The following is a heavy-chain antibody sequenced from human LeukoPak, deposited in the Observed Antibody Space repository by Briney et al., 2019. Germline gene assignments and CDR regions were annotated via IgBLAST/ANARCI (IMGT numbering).Heavy chain of an antibody. CDR2: INHSGST. V-gene: IGHV4-34*01. CDR1: GGSFSGYY. CDR3: ARGEWGSYRYWDY. Sequence: PSETLSLTCAVYGGSFSGYYWSWIRQPPGKGLEWIGEINHSGSTNYNPSLKSRVTISVDTSKNQFSLKLSSVTAADTAVYYCARGEWGSYRYWDYWGQGTLVTVSS. J-gene: IGHJ4*02. D-gene: IGHD3-16*02.